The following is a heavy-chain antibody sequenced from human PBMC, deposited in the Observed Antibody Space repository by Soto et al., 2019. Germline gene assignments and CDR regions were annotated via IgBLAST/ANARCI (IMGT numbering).Heavy chain of an antibody. CDR2: IKSKTDGGTT. CDR1: GFTFSNAW. CDR3: TTESYYYDSSGYYTLDKYYFDY. Sequence: GGSLRLSCAASGFTFSNAWMNWVRQAPGKGLEWVGRIKSKTDGGTTDYAAPVKGRFTISRDDSKNTLYLQMNSLKTEDTAVYYCTTESYYYDSSGYYTLDKYYFDYWGQGTLVTVSS. V-gene: IGHV3-15*07. D-gene: IGHD3-22*01. J-gene: IGHJ4*02.